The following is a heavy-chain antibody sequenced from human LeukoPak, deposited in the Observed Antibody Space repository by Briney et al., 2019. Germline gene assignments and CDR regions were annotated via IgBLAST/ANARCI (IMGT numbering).Heavy chain of an antibody. CDR1: GFTFSSYW. CDR2: IKQDGSEK. D-gene: IGHD3-3*01. CDR3: ARDKPIWSGYYTGIRYLDY. Sequence: GGSLRLSCAASGFTFSSYWMSWVRQAPGKGLEWVANIKQDGSEKYYVDSVKGRFTISRDDAKNSLYLQMNSLRAEDTAVYYCARDKPIWSGYYTGIRYLDYWGQGTLVTVSS. V-gene: IGHV3-7*01. J-gene: IGHJ4*02.